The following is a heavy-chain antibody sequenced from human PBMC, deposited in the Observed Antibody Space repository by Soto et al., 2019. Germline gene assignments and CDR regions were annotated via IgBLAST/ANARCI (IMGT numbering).Heavy chain of an antibody. V-gene: IGHV4-34*01. J-gene: IGHJ4*02. CDR2: INHRGGT. D-gene: IGHD3-22*01. CDR1: C. Sequence: CWLGFRLLPEKEMEWIGEINHRGGTSYNPSLKSRVTISVDTSKSQFSLKLTSVTAADRAVYYCARGMIDTAASSAFYAYWAQGTSVIGS. CDR3: ARGMIDTAASSAFYAY.